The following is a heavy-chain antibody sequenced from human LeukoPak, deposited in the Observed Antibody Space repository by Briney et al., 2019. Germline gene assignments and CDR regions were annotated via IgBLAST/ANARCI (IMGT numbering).Heavy chain of an antibody. CDR1: GFTFDDHG. Sequence: GGSLRLSCAASGFTFDDHGMNWVRQAPGKGLEWVSVIYSGGSTYYADSVKGRFTISRDNSKNTLYLQMNSLRAEDTAVYYCARDTLYCSSTSCTQGSYYGMDVWGQGTTVTVSS. CDR3: ARDTLYCSSTSCTQGSYYGMDV. V-gene: IGHV3-53*01. J-gene: IGHJ6*02. CDR2: IYSGGST. D-gene: IGHD2-2*01.